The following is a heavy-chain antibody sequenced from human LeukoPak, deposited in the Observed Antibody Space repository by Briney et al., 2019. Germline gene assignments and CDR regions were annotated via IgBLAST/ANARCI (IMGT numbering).Heavy chain of an antibody. Sequence: PGGSVRLSCAASGFPFDDKAMHWVRQAPGKGLEWVAGISRNSDSTGYADSVKGRFTISRDNAKNSLYLQMNSMRAEDMALYYCVKDIGSGSYRYGGYFDYWGQGTLVTVSS. CDR2: ISRNSDST. D-gene: IGHD1-26*01. CDR3: VKDIGSGSYRYGGYFDY. CDR1: GFPFDDKA. V-gene: IGHV3-9*03. J-gene: IGHJ4*02.